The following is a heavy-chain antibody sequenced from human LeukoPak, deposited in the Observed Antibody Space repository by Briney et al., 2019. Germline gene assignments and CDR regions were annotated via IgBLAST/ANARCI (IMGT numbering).Heavy chain of an antibody. J-gene: IGHJ4*02. Sequence: GGSRRLSCAASGFTFEDYAMHWFRQAPGKGLEWASGISWNSGTIGHADSVKGRFTISRDNAKDSLYLQMNSLRTDDTALYYCARGLEKGYSYGIDYWGQGTLVTVSS. D-gene: IGHD5-18*01. CDR1: GFTFEDYA. V-gene: IGHV3-9*01. CDR3: ARGLEKGYSYGIDY. CDR2: ISWNSGTI.